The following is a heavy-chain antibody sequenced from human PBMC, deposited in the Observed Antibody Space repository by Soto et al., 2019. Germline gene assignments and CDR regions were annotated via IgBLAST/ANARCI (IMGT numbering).Heavy chain of an antibody. CDR3: TRDRGYYGSGSYYCPPCYYYGMDV. J-gene: IGHJ6*02. CDR1: GFTFGDYA. D-gene: IGHD3-10*01. CDR2: IRSKAYGGTT. V-gene: IGHV3-49*03. Sequence: GGSLRLSCTASGFTFGDYAMSWFRQAPGKGLEWVGFIRSKAYGGTTEYAASVKGRFTISRDDSKSIAYLQMNSLKTEDTALYYCTRDRGYYGSGSYYCPPCYYYGMDVWGQGTTVTVSS.